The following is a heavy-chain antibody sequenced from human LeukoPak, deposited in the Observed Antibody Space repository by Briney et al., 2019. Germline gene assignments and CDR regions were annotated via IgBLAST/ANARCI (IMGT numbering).Heavy chain of an antibody. CDR3: ARVRSGIFEY. CDR2: TYYRSKWSY. CDR1: GDSVSSNLVT. J-gene: IGHJ4*02. V-gene: IGHV6-1*01. Sequence: SQTLSLTCATSGDSVSSNLVTWNWVRQSPSRGLGWLGRTYYRSKWSYDYAESVKSRIIIIPNTSKNQFSLQLNSVTPEDTAVYYCARVRSGIFEYWGQGILVTVSP. D-gene: IGHD3-10*01.